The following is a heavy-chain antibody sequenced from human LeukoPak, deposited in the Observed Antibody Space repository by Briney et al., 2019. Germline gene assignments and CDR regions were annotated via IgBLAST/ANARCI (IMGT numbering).Heavy chain of an antibody. V-gene: IGHV3-21*01. CDR3: ASDGSPYYYGSGSYSVTFDY. CDR2: ISSSGSYI. Sequence: GGSLRLSCAASGFIFSSYRMNWVRQAPGKGLEWVSSISSSGSYIYYADSVKGRFTISRDNAKNSLYPQMNSLRDEDTAVYYCASDGSPYYYGSGSYSVTFDYWGQGTLVTVSS. J-gene: IGHJ4*02. D-gene: IGHD3-10*01. CDR1: GFIFSSYR.